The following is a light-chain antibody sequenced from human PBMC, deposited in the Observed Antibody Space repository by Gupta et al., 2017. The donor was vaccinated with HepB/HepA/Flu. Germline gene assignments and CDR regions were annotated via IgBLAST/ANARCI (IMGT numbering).Light chain of an antibody. J-gene: IGLJ2*01. CDR3: AAWDDSLNGGV. CDR2: TNN. V-gene: IGLV1-44*01. CDR1: SSNSGSNN. Sequence: QSMLTQPPSASGTPGQMVTISCSGSSSNSGSNNVNWYQQLPGTAPKRLIYTNNERPSGVPDRFSGSKSGTSASLGISGLQSEDEADYYCAAWDDSLNGGVFGGGTKLTVL.